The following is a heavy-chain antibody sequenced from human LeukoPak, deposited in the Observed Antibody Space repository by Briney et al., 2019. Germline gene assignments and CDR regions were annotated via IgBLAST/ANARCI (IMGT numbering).Heavy chain of an antibody. CDR2: VHLDGST. CDR1: GGSVSSTNW. J-gene: IGHJ4*02. D-gene: IGHD6-25*01. V-gene: IGHV4-4*03. Sequence: PPETLSLTCVVSGGSVSSTNWWTWIRQHPGKGLEWIGEVHLDGSTNINPSLKSRLTMSVDLSENHVSLRLTSVTAADTAVYYCAREGGFYRPLDYWGQGTLVTLSS. CDR3: AREGGFYRPLDY.